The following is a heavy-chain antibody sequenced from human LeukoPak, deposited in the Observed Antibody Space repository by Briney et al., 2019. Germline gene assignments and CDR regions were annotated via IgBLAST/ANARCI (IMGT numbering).Heavy chain of an antibody. CDR2: ISSSGSTI. V-gene: IGHV3-48*03. J-gene: IGHJ1*01. CDR1: GFTFSSYE. CDR3: ASPSYSSWYWGYFQH. Sequence: QPGGSLRLSCAASGFTFSSYEMNWVRQAPGKGLEWVSYISSSGSTIYYADSVKGRFTISRDNAKNSLYLQMNSLRAEDTAVYYCASPSYSSWYWGYFQHWGRGTLVTVSS. D-gene: IGHD6-13*01.